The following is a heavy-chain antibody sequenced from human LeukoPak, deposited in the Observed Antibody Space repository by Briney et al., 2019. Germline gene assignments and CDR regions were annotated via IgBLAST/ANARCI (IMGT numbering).Heavy chain of an antibody. CDR3: ADLDYDSSGPDPPLDY. V-gene: IGHV3-30-3*01. CDR2: ISYDGSNK. Sequence: GGSLRLSCAASGFTFSSYAMHWVRQAPGKWLEWVAVISYDGSNKYYADSVKGRFTISRDNSKNTLYLQMNSLRAEDTAVYYCADLDYDSSGPDPPLDYWGQGTLVTVSS. J-gene: IGHJ4*02. D-gene: IGHD3-22*01. CDR1: GFTFSSYA.